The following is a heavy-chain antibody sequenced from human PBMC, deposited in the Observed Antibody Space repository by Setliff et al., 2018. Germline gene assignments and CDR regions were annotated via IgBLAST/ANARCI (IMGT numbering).Heavy chain of an antibody. CDR2: VSVSGDNT. V-gene: IGHV3-23*01. CDR3: ATSYYDCGADCYLVPFGF. J-gene: IGHJ4*02. D-gene: IGHD2-21*01. Sequence: GGSLRLSCAASGLTFNSYAMSWVRQAPGKGLEWVSTVSVSGDNTYYADSVKGRFTISRDNSKNTVYLQMNSLRAEDTALYYCATSYYDCGADCYLVPFGFWGQGTLVTVSS. CDR1: GLTFNSYA.